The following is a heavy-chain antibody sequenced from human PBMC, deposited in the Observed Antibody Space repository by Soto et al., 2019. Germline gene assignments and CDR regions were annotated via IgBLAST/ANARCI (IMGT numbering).Heavy chain of an antibody. CDR1: GGSISSGGYY. CDR3: ARAGIVARPHLDY. CDR2: VYYKGNT. V-gene: IGHV4-31*03. D-gene: IGHD6-6*01. J-gene: IGHJ4*02. Sequence: LSLTCTVSGGSISSGGYYWNWIRQHPGKGLEWVGYVYYKGNTYYNPSLKSRVTISVDMSENQFSLKLSSVTAADTAVYYCARAGIVARPHLDYWGQGTLVTVYS.